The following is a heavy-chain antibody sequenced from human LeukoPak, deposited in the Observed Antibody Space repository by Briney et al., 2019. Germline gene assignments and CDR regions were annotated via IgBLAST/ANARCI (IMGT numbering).Heavy chain of an antibody. CDR2: ISYDGTNK. CDR3: ARGHLSSLFDI. Sequence: PGGSLRLSCAASGFTFSNYAMPWVRRTPGKGLEWVAVISYDGTNKYYADSVKGRLTISRDNSKNTLSLQMNSLRTEDTAVYYCARGHLSSLFDIWGQGTMVTVSS. D-gene: IGHD6-6*01. J-gene: IGHJ3*02. CDR1: GFTFSNYA. V-gene: IGHV3-30-3*01.